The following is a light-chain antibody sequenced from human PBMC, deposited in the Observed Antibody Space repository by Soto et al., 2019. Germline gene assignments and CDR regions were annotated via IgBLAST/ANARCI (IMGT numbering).Light chain of an antibody. V-gene: IGKV3-20*01. CDR2: GAS. Sequence: EIVLTQSPGSLSLSPRERATLSCRASQSVSSNHLAWYQQKPGQAPRLLIYGASRRAAGIPDRFSGSGSGTDFTLTFSRLEPEDFAVYYCQQYGGSTYTFGQGTKVEIK. J-gene: IGKJ2*01. CDR1: QSVSSNH. CDR3: QQYGGSTYT.